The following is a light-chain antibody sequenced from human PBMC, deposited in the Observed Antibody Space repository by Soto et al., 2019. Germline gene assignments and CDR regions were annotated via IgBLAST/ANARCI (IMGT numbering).Light chain of an antibody. CDR2: GVS. Sequence: EIVFTHSPDTLSFSPLERATLSFSASQSVRSDYFAWYQQKPGQAPRVIIFGVSTRATGVPDRFSGSGSGTDFTLAINRLEPEDSAVYYCQKYYSSPRKFGRGTKVDIK. J-gene: IGKJ1*01. CDR3: QKYYSSPRK. CDR1: QSVRSDY. V-gene: IGKV3-20*01.